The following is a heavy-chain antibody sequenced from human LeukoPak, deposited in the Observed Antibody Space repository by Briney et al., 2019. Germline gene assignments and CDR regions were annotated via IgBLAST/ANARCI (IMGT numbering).Heavy chain of an antibody. CDR1: GYTFTGYY. V-gene: IGHV1-2*02. CDR3: ARVRQYSSGWPVDY. D-gene: IGHD6-19*01. J-gene: IGHJ4*02. CDR2: INPNSGGT. Sequence: ASVEVSCKASGYTFTGYYMHWVRQAPGQGLEWMGWINPNSGGTNYAQKFQGRVTMTRDTSISTAYMELSRLRSDDTAVYYCARVRQYSSGWPVDYWGQGTLVTVSS.